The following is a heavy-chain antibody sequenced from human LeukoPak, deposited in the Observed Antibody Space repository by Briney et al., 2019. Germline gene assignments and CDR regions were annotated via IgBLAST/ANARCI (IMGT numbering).Heavy chain of an antibody. CDR1: GFTFSSNW. D-gene: IGHD6-19*01. J-gene: IGHJ5*02. CDR3: APSMAGFTWFDP. V-gene: IGHV3-74*01. Sequence: GGSLRLSCAASGFTFSSNWMHWVRQAPGKGLVWVSRISKDGSSTSYADSVKGRFTISRDNAKNTLYLQMSSLTAEDTAVYYCAPSMAGFTWFDPWGQGTLVTVSS. CDR2: ISKDGSST.